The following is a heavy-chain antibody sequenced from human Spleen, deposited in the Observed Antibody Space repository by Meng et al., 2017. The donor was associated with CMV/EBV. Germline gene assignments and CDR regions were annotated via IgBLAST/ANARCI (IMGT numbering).Heavy chain of an antibody. CDR1: GVTFRSYG. J-gene: IGHJ4*02. Sequence: LCCAASGVTFRSYGMNWVRQAPGKGLEWVSSISSSSSYIYYADSVKGRFTISRDNAKNPLYLQMNSLRADDTAVYYCARGGGGYDDYWGQGTLVTVSS. D-gene: IGHD5-12*01. CDR3: ARGGGGYDDY. V-gene: IGHV3-21*01. CDR2: ISSSSSYI.